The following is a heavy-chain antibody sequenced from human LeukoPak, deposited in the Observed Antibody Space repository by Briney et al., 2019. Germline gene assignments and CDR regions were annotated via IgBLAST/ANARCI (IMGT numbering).Heavy chain of an antibody. J-gene: IGHJ4*02. V-gene: IGHV3-30*02. Sequence: GGSLRLSCAASGFSFNSYDMQWVRQSPGKGLEWVTFIRYDGSEKYYVDSVEGRFTISRDNSKNTLYLQMNSLRAEDTAVYYCATSATGYSSPFYYWGQGTLVTVSP. CDR2: IRYDGSEK. CDR3: ATSATGYSSPFYY. CDR1: GFSFNSYD. D-gene: IGHD6-13*01.